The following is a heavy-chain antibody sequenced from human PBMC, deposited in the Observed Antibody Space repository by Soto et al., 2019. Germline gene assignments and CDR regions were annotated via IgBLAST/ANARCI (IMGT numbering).Heavy chain of an antibody. Sequence: GGSLRLSCAASGFTFSSHAMSWVRQAPGKGLEWVSAISGSGGSTYYADSVKGRFTISRDNSKNTLYLQMNSLRAEDKAVYYCATTPYYYDSSGYYYYYYYGMDVWGQGTTVTVSS. V-gene: IGHV3-23*01. CDR2: ISGSGGST. CDR1: GFTFSSHA. J-gene: IGHJ6*02. D-gene: IGHD3-22*01. CDR3: ATTPYYYDSSGYYYYYYYGMDV.